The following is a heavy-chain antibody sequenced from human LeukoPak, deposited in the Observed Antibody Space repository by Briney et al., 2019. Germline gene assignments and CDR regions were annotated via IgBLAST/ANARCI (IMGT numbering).Heavy chain of an antibody. Sequence: SETLSLTCTVSGGSISSGDYYWNWIRQHQDKSLEWIGYIFYSGGAYYNPSLKSRVTISVDTSKNQFSLKLSSVTAADTAVYYCARGSTLIRGFDYWGQGTLVTVSS. J-gene: IGHJ4*02. CDR1: GGSISSGDYY. CDR2: IFYSGGA. D-gene: IGHD3-10*01. CDR3: ARGSTLIRGFDY. V-gene: IGHV4-31*03.